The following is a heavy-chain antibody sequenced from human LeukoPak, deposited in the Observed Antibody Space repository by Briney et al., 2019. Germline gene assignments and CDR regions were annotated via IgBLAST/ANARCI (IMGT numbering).Heavy chain of an antibody. CDR2: IKQDGSEK. CDR1: GFTFSSYW. CDR3: ARVVPAAVFDY. J-gene: IGHJ4*02. Sequence: GGSLRLSCAASGFTFSSYWMSCVRQAPGKGLEWVANIKQDGSEKYYVDSVKGRFTISRDNAKNSLYLQMNSLRAEDTAVYYCARVVPAAVFDYWGQGTLVTVSS. V-gene: IGHV3-7*01. D-gene: IGHD2-2*01.